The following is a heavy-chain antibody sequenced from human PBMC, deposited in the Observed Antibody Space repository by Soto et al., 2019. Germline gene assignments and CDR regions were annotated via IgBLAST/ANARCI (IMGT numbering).Heavy chain of an antibody. V-gene: IGHV3-23*01. Sequence: GGSLRLSCAASGFTFSNYAMSWVRQAPGKGLEWVSAISGSGGSTYYADSVKGRFTISRDNSKNTLYLQMNSLRAEDTAVYYCAKDRKMRVRGVISGDMDVWGKGTTVTVSS. CDR2: ISGSGGST. D-gene: IGHD3-10*01. CDR1: GFTFSNYA. J-gene: IGHJ6*03. CDR3: AKDRKMRVRGVISGDMDV.